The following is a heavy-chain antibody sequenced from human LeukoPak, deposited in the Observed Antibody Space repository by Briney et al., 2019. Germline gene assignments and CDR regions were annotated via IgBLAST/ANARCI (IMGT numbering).Heavy chain of an antibody. V-gene: IGHV1-69*05. D-gene: IGHD3-16*01. CDR2: IIPIFGTA. Sequence: GASVKVSCKASGGTFSSYAISWVRQAPGQGLKWMGGIIPIFGTANYAQKFQGRVTITTDESTSTAYMELSSLRSEDTAVYYCAIPAFGAAPGYFQHWGQGTLVTVSS. CDR3: AIPAFGAAPGYFQH. J-gene: IGHJ1*01. CDR1: GGTFSSYA.